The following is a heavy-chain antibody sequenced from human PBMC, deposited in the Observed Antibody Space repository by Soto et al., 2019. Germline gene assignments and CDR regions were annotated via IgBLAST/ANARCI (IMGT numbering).Heavy chain of an antibody. V-gene: IGHV1-69*02. J-gene: IGHJ4*02. D-gene: IGHD1-26*01. CDR2: IIPILGIA. CDR3: AKPWASGSYTLVTKPMVIDY. Sequence: SVKVSCKASGGTFSSYTISWVRQAPGQGLEWMGRIIPILGIANYAQKFQGRVTITADKSTSTACMELSSLRSEDTAVYYCAKPWASGSYTLVTKPMVIDYWGQGTLVTVSS. CDR1: GGTFSSYT.